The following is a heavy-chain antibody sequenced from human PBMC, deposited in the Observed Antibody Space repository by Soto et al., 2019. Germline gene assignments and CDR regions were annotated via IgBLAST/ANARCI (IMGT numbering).Heavy chain of an antibody. J-gene: IGHJ4*02. Sequence: QITLKESGPTLVKPTQTLTLTCTFSGFSLSTNGVGVGWIRQPPGKALEWLVFIYWDDDKRYSPSLTSRLTITKDTSKNQVVLTMTNMDPVDTATYYCAHRVVPTTPYNWNGGHFDFWGQGILVTVSS. V-gene: IGHV2-5*02. CDR3: AHRVVPTTPYNWNGGHFDF. CDR2: IYWDDDK. D-gene: IGHD1-20*01. CDR1: GFSLSTNGVG.